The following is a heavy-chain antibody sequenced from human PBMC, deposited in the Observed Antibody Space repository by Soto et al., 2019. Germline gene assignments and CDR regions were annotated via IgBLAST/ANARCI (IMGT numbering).Heavy chain of an antibody. CDR3: SRGIKGGLDA. J-gene: IGHJ5*02. CDR2: ISYDGTKK. CDR1: GFVSNDYD. D-gene: IGHD2-21*01. Sequence: QVQLAESGGGVVQPGRSLRLSCATSGFVSNDYDIHWVRQAPGKGLAWLASISYDGTKKYYAESVKGRFTISRDNSKNTLSLQLNILGAEDTAVYYCSRGIKGGLDAWGPGTLVTVFS. V-gene: IGHV3-30*03.